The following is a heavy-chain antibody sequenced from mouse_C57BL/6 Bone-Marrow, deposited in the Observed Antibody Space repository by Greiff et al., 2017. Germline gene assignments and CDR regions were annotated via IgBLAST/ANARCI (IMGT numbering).Heavy chain of an antibody. CDR1: GYTFTSYW. CDR3: TRGRDHDRDYFDY. V-gene: IGHV1-5*01. CDR2: IYPGNSDT. J-gene: IGHJ2*01. Sequence: VQLQQSGTVLARPGASVKMSCKTSGYTFTSYWMHWVKQRPGQGLEWIGAIYPGNSDTSYNQKFKGKAKLTAVTSASTAYMELSSLTNEDSAVYYCTRGRDHDRDYFDYWGQGTTLTVSS. D-gene: IGHD2-12*01.